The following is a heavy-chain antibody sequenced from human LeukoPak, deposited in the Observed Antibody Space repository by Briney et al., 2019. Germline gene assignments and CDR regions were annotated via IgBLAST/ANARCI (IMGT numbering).Heavy chain of an antibody. V-gene: IGHV4-4*02. J-gene: IGHJ4*02. Sequence: SETLSLTCAVSGGSISSNNWWSWVRQPPGKGLEWIGEISHSGSTGYNPSPKSRVTISVDKSKNHFSLKLSSVTAADTAVYYCARSMVGETTFDYWGQGTLVTVSS. CDR3: ARSMVGETTFDY. CDR1: GGSISSNNW. CDR2: ISHSGST. D-gene: IGHD1-14*01.